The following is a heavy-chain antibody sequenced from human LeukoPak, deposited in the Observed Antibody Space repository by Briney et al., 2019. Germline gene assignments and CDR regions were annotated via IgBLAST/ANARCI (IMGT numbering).Heavy chain of an antibody. V-gene: IGHV4-34*01. CDR1: GGSFSGYY. J-gene: IGHJ5*02. CDR3: ARTARWIQLWVTQYGWFDP. D-gene: IGHD5-18*01. Sequence: PSETLSLTCAVYGGSFSGYYWSWIRQPPGKGLEWIGEINHSGSTNYNPSLKSRVTISVDTSKNQFSRKLSSVTAADTAVYYCARTARWIQLWVTQYGWFDPWGQGTLVTVSS. CDR2: INHSGST.